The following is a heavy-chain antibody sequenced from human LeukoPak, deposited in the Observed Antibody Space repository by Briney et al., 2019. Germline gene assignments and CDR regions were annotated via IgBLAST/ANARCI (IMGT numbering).Heavy chain of an antibody. V-gene: IGHV4-59*01. CDR2: IYYSGST. J-gene: IGHJ3*02. D-gene: IGHD6-13*01. CDR3: ARVYSSSWNDAFDI. CDR1: GGSISSYY. Sequence: SQTLSLTCTVSGGSISSYYWSWIRQPPGKGLEWIWYIYYSGSTNYNPSLKSRVTISVDTSKNQFSLKLSSVTAADTAVYYCARVYSSSWNDAFDIWGQGTMVTVSS.